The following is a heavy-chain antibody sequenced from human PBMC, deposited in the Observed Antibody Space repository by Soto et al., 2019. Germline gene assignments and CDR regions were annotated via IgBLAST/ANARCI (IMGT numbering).Heavy chain of an antibody. D-gene: IGHD4-17*01. Sequence: SETLSLTCAVSGGSIISGGYSWSLIRQPPGRGLEWIGYIYHSGSTYYNPSLKSRVTISVDRSKNQFSLKLSSVTAADTAVYYCARFKGYGVDWFDPWGQGTLVTVSS. CDR3: ARFKGYGVDWFDP. CDR2: IYHSGST. CDR1: GGSIISGGYS. J-gene: IGHJ5*02. V-gene: IGHV4-30-2*01.